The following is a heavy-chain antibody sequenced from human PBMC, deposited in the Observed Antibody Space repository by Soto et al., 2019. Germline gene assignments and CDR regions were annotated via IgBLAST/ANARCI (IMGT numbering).Heavy chain of an antibody. CDR2: IYYSGST. V-gene: IGHV4-39*01. J-gene: IGHJ5*02. CDR1: GGSISSSSYY. D-gene: IGHD6-13*01. CDR3: ATGYSSSWYLKQDNWFDP. Sequence: SETLSLTCTVSGGSISSSSYYWGWIRQPPGKGLEWIGSIYYSGSTYYNPSLKSRVTISVDTSKNQFSLKLSSVTAADTAVYYCATGYSSSWYLKQDNWFDPWGQGTLVTVSS.